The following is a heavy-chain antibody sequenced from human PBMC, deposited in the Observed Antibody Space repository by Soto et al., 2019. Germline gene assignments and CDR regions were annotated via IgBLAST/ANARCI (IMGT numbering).Heavy chain of an antibody. V-gene: IGHV4-4*02. CDR2: IFHDGTA. CDR1: GVSLTSGNW. Sequence: SSETLSLNCAVPGVSLTSGNWWTCVRQSPQRGLEYIGEIFHDGTANYYPSFERRVAMSVDTSRNQFSLKLTSVTAADTAVYFCARLVYDTRLNYMYFDFWGPGTLVTVSS. CDR3: ARLVYDTRLNYMYFDF. D-gene: IGHD3-10*01. J-gene: IGHJ4*02.